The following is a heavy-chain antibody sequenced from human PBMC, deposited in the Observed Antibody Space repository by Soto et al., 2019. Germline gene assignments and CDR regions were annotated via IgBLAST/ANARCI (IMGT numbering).Heavy chain of an antibody. CDR3: ARGLSTPSAAGV. D-gene: IGHD3-10*01. CDR2: VHDTGTT. CDR1: GGSVSSGGNY. J-gene: IGHJ4*02. Sequence: QLQLQESGPGLVKPSETLSLTCAVSGGSVSSGGNYWGWIRQSPGKGLEWIGSVHDTGTTHYNPSLTSRVPISVDTSKNQFSLHVNSVTAADTAVYYCARGLSTPSAAGVWGQGTLVTVSS. V-gene: IGHV4-39*01.